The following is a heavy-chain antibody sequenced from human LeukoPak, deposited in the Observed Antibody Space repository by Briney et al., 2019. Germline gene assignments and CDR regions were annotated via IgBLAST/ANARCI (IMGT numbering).Heavy chain of an antibody. J-gene: IGHJ3*02. CDR1: GYSISSNNW. V-gene: IGHV4-28*01. Sequence: SDTLSVTCAVSGYSISSNNWWAWIRQPPGKGLEWIGYIYYSGNTYYNPYNPSLTSRVTMSVDTSKNQFSLKLDSVTEIDTAMYYCARNQAVAANRGAFDIWGQGTMVTVSS. CDR2: IYYSGNT. D-gene: IGHD6-19*01. CDR3: ARNQAVAANRGAFDI.